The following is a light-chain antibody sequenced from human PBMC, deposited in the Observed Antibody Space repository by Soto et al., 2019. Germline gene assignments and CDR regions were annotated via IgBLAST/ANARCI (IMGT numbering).Light chain of an antibody. CDR2: AAS. V-gene: IGKV1-39*01. CDR3: QQSYSTPWT. CDR1: QSISSY. Sequence: DLQMTQSPSSLSASVGDRVTITCRASQSISSYLNWYQQKPGKAPKLLIYAASSLQSGVPSRFSGSGSGTDFTLTISSLQPEDFATYYCQQSYSTPWTFGQETKVEIK. J-gene: IGKJ1*01.